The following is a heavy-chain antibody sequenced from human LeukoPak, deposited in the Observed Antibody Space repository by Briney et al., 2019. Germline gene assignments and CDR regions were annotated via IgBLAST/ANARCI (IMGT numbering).Heavy chain of an antibody. V-gene: IGHV3-21*01. CDR2: ISSSSSYI. CDR3: ARESTYYYGSGSPYNWFDP. Sequence: GGSLRLSCAASGFTFSNYSMNWVRQAPGKGLEWVSSISSSSSYIYYADSVKGRFTISRDNAKNSLYLQMNSLRAEDTAVYYCARESTYYYGSGSPYNWFDPWGQGTLVTVSS. CDR1: GFTFSNYS. D-gene: IGHD3-10*01. J-gene: IGHJ5*02.